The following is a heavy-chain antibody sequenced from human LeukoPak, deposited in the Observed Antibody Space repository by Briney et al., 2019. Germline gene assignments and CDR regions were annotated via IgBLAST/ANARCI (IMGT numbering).Heavy chain of an antibody. CDR3: ARGTSEAYYGMDV. D-gene: IGHD2-8*02. J-gene: IGHJ6*02. V-gene: IGHV3-21*01. CDR2: ISSSSGYI. CDR1: GXTFNSYT. Sequence: PGGSLRLSCAASGXTFNSYTMNWVRQAPGKGLEWLSSISSSSGYIFYTDSLKGRFTISRDNAKNSLYLQMNSLRAEDTAVYYCARGTSEAYYGMDVWGQGTTVTVSS.